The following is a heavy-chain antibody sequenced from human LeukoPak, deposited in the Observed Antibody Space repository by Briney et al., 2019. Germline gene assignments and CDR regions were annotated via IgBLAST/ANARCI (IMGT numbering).Heavy chain of an antibody. D-gene: IGHD3-10*01. V-gene: IGHV1-46*01. CDR2: INPRGGSA. J-gene: IGHJ4*02. CDR1: GGTFSSYA. CDR3: ARDYHGSGSLTTFDY. Sequence: GASVKVSCKASGGTFSSYAISWVRQAPGQGLEWMGIINPRGGSASSAQKFQGRVTLTRDTSTSTVYMDLSSLRSQDTAVYYCARDYHGSGSLTTFDYWGQGTLVTVSS.